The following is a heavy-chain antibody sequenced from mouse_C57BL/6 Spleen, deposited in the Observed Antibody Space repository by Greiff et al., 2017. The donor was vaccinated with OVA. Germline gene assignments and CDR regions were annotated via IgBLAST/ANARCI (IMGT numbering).Heavy chain of an antibody. CDR1: GYTFTSYW. V-gene: IGHV1-69*01. D-gene: IGHD2-4*01. CDR2: IDPSDSYT. J-gene: IGHJ4*01. Sequence: VQLQQPGAELVMPGASVKLSCKASGYTFTSYWMHWVKRRPGQGLEWIGEIDPSDSYTNYNQKFKGKSTLTVDKSSSTAYMQLSSLTSEDSAVYYCARRDYDGKNAMDYWGQGTSVTVSS. CDR3: ARRDYDGKNAMDY.